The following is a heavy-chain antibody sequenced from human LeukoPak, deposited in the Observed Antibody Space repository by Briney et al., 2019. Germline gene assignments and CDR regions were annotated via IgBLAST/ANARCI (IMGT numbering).Heavy chain of an antibody. CDR3: ARGATTVTSYYYYYYMDV. CDR1: GFTFTNHW. J-gene: IGHJ6*03. Sequence: GGSLRLSCVTSGFTFTNHWMSWVRQAPGKGLEWVANIREDGGHTNYVDSVKGRFTISRDNAKNSLYLQMNSLRAEDTAVYYCARGATTVTSYYYYYYMDVWGKGTTVTISS. CDR2: IREDGGHT. D-gene: IGHD4-17*01. V-gene: IGHV3-7*03.